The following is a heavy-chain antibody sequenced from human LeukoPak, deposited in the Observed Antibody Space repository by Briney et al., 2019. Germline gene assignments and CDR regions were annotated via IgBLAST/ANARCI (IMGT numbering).Heavy chain of an antibody. CDR2: LSGSGGST. J-gene: IGHJ4*02. D-gene: IGHD6-6*01. Sequence: PGGSLRLSCAASGFTFSSHGMSWVRQAPGKGLEWVSGLSGSGGSTYYADSVKGRFTISRDNSKNTLYLQMNSLRAEDTAVYYCAKLWDRSIAAPIDDWGQGTLVTVSS. CDR3: AKLWDRSIAAPIDD. V-gene: IGHV3-23*01. CDR1: GFTFSSHG.